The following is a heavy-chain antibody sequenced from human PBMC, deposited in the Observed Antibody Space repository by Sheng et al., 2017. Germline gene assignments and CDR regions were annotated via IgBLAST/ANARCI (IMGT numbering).Heavy chain of an antibody. Sequence: QVHLVQSGAEVKKPGSSVKVSCKVSEGVFSSNAISWVRQAPGQGLEWMGAIIPIFASPKYTEKFQGRLTITTDESTNTAYLELSSLASEDTAVYYCTGDGINGGYPNWLDPWGQGTLVTVTS. J-gene: IGHJ5*02. CDR1: EGVFSSNA. D-gene: IGHD3-16*02. CDR3: TGDGINGGYPNWLDP. CDR2: IIPIFASP. V-gene: IGHV1-69*05.